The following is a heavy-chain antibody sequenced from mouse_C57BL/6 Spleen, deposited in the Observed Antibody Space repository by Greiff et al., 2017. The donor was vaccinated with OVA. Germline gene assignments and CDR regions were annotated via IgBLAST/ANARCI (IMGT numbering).Heavy chain of an antibody. Sequence: EVQLQQSGPELVKPGASVKISCKASGYTFTDYYMNWVKQSHGKSLEWIGDINPNNGGTSYNQKFKGKATLTVDKSSSTAYMELRSLTSEDSAVYYCAREGEFSTTVVAIDYWGQGTTLTVSS. J-gene: IGHJ2*01. V-gene: IGHV1-26*01. CDR3: AREGEFSTTVVAIDY. CDR1: GYTFTDYY. D-gene: IGHD1-1*01. CDR2: INPNNGGT.